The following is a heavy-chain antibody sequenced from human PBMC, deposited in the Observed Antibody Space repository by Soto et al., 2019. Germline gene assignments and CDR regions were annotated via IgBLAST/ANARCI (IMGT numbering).Heavy chain of an antibody. CDR2: IIPILGIA. D-gene: IGHD6-13*01. J-gene: IGHJ5*02. V-gene: IGHV1-69*08. CDR3: ARDLVTSSVNWFDP. Sequence: QVQLVQSGAEVKKPGSSVQVSCKASGGTFSSYTISWVRQAPGQGLEWMGRIIPILGIANYAQKFQGRVTSTADKSTSTAYMELSSLRSEDTAVYYCARDLVTSSVNWFDPWGQGTLVTVSS. CDR1: GGTFSSYT.